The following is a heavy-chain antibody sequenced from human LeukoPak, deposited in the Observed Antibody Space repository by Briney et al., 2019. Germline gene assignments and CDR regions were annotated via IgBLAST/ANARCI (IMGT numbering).Heavy chain of an antibody. CDR1: GYSFTSYW. V-gene: IGHV5-51*01. D-gene: IGHD5-24*01. CDR2: IYPGDSDT. CDR3: ARVLVRDGYNYYYYGMDV. Sequence: GESLKISCKGSGYSFTSYWIGWVRQMPGKGLEWMGIIYPGDSDTRYSPSFQGQVTISADKSISTAYLQWSSLKASDTAMYYCARVLVRDGYNYYYYGMDVWDQGTTVTVSS. J-gene: IGHJ6*02.